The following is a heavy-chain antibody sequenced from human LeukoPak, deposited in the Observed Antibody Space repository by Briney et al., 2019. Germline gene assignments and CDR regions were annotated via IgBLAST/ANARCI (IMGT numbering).Heavy chain of an antibody. CDR2: IYHSGST. Sequence: PSETLSLTCAVSGYSISSGYYWGWIRQPPGKGLEWIGSIYHSGSTYYNPSLKSRVTISVDTSKNQFSLKLSSVTAADTAVYYCTKGSTSCPFDYWGQGTLVTVSS. J-gene: IGHJ4*02. D-gene: IGHD2-2*01. CDR3: TKGSTSCPFDY. CDR1: GYSISSGYY. V-gene: IGHV4-38-2*01.